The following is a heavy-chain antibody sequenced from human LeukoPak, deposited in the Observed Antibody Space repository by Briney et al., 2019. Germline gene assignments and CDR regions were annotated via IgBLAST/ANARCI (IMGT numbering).Heavy chain of an antibody. CDR2: INHSGST. CDR1: GGSFSGYY. Sequence: NPSETLSLTCAVYGGSFSGYYWSWIRQPPGKGLEWIGEINHSGSTNYNPSLKSRVTISVDTSKNQFSLKLSSVTAADTAVYYCASVGATDYWGQGTLVTVSS. J-gene: IGHJ4*02. V-gene: IGHV4-34*01. CDR3: ASVGATDY. D-gene: IGHD1-26*01.